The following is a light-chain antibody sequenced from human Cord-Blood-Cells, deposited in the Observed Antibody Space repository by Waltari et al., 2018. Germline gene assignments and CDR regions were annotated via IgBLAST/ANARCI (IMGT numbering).Light chain of an antibody. Sequence: QSALTQPASVSGSPGQSITISCTGTSSDVGSYNLVSWYQQHPGKAPKLMIYEGSKRPSGGSNRFAGSKSGNTTSLTIAGLQAEDEADYYCCSYAGSSTSYVFGPGTKVTVL. CDR1: SSDVGSYNL. V-gene: IGLV2-23*01. CDR2: EGS. CDR3: CSYAGSSTSYV. J-gene: IGLJ1*01.